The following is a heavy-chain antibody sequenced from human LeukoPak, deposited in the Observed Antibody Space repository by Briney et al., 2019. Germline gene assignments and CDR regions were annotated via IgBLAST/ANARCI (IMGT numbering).Heavy chain of an antibody. J-gene: IGHJ6*02. CDR2: IWYDGSNK. Sequence: PGGSLRLSCAASGFTFSSYGMHWVRQAPGKGLEWVAVIWYDGSNKYYADSVKGRFTISRDNSKNTLYLQMNSLRAEDTAVYYCARGTIAVAGTDLSYYYGMDVWGQGTTVTVSS. CDR1: GFTFSSYG. CDR3: ARGTIAVAGTDLSYYYGMDV. V-gene: IGHV3-33*01. D-gene: IGHD6-19*01.